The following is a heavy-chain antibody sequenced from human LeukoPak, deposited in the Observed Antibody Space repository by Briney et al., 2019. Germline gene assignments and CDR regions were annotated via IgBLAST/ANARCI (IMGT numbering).Heavy chain of an antibody. V-gene: IGHV1-3*01. D-gene: IGHD6-19*01. Sequence: ASVKVSCKASGYTFTSYAMHWVRQAPGQSLEWMGWINAGNGNTKYSQKFQGRVTITRDTSASTAYMELSSLRSEDTAVYYCARASIVAGTRYWGQGTLVTVSS. CDR3: ARASIVAGTRY. J-gene: IGHJ4*02. CDR1: GYTFTSYA. CDR2: INAGNGNT.